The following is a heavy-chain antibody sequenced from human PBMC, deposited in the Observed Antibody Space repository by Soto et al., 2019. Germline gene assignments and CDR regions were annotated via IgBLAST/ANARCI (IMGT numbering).Heavy chain of an antibody. J-gene: IGHJ4*02. CDR3: AKRPDGTGTNLADDFDY. Sequence: EVQLLESGGGLVQPGGSLRVSCAASGFTFSTYAMSWVRQAPGKGLEWVSTISGSGGTAYYADSVKGRLIISRDNSKNTLYLQMNSLRAEDTAVYYCAKRPDGTGTNLADDFDYWGQGTLVTVSS. V-gene: IGHV3-23*01. CDR1: GFTFSTYA. CDR2: ISGSGGTA. D-gene: IGHD3-10*01.